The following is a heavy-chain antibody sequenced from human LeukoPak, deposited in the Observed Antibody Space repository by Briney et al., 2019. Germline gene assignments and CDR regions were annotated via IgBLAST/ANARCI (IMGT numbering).Heavy chain of an antibody. CDR2: ISSSGSTI. CDR1: GFTFSSYE. V-gene: IGHV3-48*03. Sequence: GGSLRLSCAASGFTFSSYEMNWVRQAPGQGLEWVSYISSSGSTIYYADSVKGRFTISRDNAKNSLYLQMNSLRAEGTAVYYCAELGITMIGGVWGKGTTVTISS. D-gene: IGHD3-10*02. CDR3: AELGITMIGGV. J-gene: IGHJ6*04.